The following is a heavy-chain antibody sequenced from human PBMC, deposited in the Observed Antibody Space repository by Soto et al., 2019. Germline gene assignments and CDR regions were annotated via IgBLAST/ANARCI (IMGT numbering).Heavy chain of an antibody. J-gene: IGHJ6*03. CDR1: GGSFSGYY. Sequence: PSETLSLTCAVYGGSFSGYYWSWIRQPPGKGLEWIGEINHGGSTNYNPSLKSRVTISVDTSKNQFSLKLSSVTAADTAVYYCARAGVTTSYYYYYMDVWGKGTTVTVSS. CDR3: ARAGVTTSYYYYYMDV. D-gene: IGHD4-17*01. V-gene: IGHV4-34*01. CDR2: INHGGST.